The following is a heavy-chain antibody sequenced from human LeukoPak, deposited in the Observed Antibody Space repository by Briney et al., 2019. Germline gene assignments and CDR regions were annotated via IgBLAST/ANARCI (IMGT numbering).Heavy chain of an antibody. CDR1: GDSVSSGTYY. CDR3: AREKATLAACYFDY. Sequence: PSETLSLTCTASGDSVSSGTYYWTWIRQPPGKGLECLGYIYNTGATNFNPSLKSRLTMSLDKSKNQFSLNLTSVTSADTAVYYCAREKATLAACYFDYWGQGILVTVSS. D-gene: IGHD6-13*01. V-gene: IGHV4-61*01. CDR2: IYNTGAT. J-gene: IGHJ4*02.